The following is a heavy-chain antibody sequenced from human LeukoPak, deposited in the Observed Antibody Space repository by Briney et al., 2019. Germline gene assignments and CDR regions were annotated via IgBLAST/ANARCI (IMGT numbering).Heavy chain of an antibody. CDR3: ARARYCSGGNCYAEY. CDR1: GYSFTTYW. Sequence: GESLKISCKGSGYSFTTYWIGWVRQMPGKGLEWMGIIYPGDSDTRYSPSFQGQVTISADKSISTAYLQWSSLKASDTAMYYCARARYCSGGNCYAEYWGQGTLVTVSS. D-gene: IGHD2-15*01. J-gene: IGHJ4*02. CDR2: IYPGDSDT. V-gene: IGHV5-51*01.